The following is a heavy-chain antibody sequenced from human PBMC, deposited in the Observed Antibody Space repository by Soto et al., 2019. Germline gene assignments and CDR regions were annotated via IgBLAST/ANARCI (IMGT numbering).Heavy chain of an antibody. Sequence: QVQLVQSGAEVKKPGSSVKVSCKASGGTFSSYAISWVRQAPGPGLEWMGGIIPIFGTANYAQKFQGRVTITADESTSTAYVELSSLRCEDTAVYYCASTLAVAGPYYYYYGMDVWGQGTTVTVSS. D-gene: IGHD6-19*01. CDR1: GGTFSSYA. V-gene: IGHV1-69*01. CDR3: ASTLAVAGPYYYYYGMDV. J-gene: IGHJ6*02. CDR2: IIPIFGTA.